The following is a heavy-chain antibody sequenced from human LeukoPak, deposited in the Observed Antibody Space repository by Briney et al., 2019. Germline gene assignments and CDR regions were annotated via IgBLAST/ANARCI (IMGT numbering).Heavy chain of an antibody. CDR2: IYTSGST. V-gene: IGHV4-61*02. J-gene: IGHJ4*02. CDR3: ARDRSSWYIYFDY. D-gene: IGHD6-13*01. CDR1: GGSISSGSYY. Sequence: SETLSLTCTVSGGSISSGSYYWSWIRQPAGKGLEWIGRIYTSGSTNYNPSLKSRVTISVDTSKNQFSLKLSSVTTADTAVYYCARDRSSWYIYFDYWGQGTLVTVSS.